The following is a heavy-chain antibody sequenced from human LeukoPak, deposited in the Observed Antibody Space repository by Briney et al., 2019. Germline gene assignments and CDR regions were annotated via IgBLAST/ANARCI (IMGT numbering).Heavy chain of an antibody. CDR2: INHSGST. CDR1: GGSFSGYY. V-gene: IGHV4-34*01. CDR3: ASSGSIWGYYYYYGMDV. J-gene: IGHJ6*04. D-gene: IGHD7-27*01. Sequence: PSETLSLTCAVCGGSFSGYYWSWIRQPPGKGLEWIGEINHSGSTNYNPSLKSRVTISVDTSKNQFSLKLSSVTAADTAVYYCASSGSIWGYYYYYGMDVWGKGTTVTVSS.